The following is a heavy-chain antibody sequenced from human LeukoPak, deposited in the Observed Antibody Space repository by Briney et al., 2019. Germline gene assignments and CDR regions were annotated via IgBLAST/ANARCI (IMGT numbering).Heavy chain of an antibody. CDR3: ARHRTLYYYDSSGYYYD. V-gene: IGHV4-34*01. CDR1: GGSFSGYY. Sequence: SETLSLTCAVYGGSFSGYYWSWIRQPPGKGLEWIGEINHSGSTNYNPSLKSRVTISVDTSKNQFSLKLSSVTAADTAVYYCARHRTLYYYDSSGYYYDWGRGTLVTVSS. J-gene: IGHJ4*02. CDR2: INHSGST. D-gene: IGHD3-22*01.